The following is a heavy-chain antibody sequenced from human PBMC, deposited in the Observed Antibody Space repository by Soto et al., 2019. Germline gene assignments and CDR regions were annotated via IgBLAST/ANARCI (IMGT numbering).Heavy chain of an antibody. CDR2: IYYSGST. J-gene: IGHJ6*02. D-gene: IGHD6-13*01. Sequence: PSETLSLTCTVSGGSISSGGYYWSWIRQHPGKGLEWIGYIYYSGSTYYNPSLKSRVTISVDTSKNQFSLKLSSVTAADTAVYYCARDSGIAAAGRYYYYYGMDVWGQGTTVTVSS. V-gene: IGHV4-31*03. CDR1: GGSISSGGYY. CDR3: ARDSGIAAAGRYYYYYGMDV.